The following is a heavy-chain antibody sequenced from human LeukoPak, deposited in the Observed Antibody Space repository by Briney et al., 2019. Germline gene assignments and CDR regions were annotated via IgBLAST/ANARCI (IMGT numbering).Heavy chain of an antibody. V-gene: IGHV5-51*01. D-gene: IGHD4-17*01. CDR2: IYPGDSDT. CDR1: GYRFTSYW. J-gene: IGHJ3*02. Sequence: GESLKISCKASGYRFTSYWIGWVRQMPGKGLEWMGIIYPGDSDTRYSPSFQGQVTISADKSISTAYLQWSSLKASDTAMYYCARPEEHGDYVHDAFDIWGRGTMVTVSS. CDR3: ARPEEHGDYVHDAFDI.